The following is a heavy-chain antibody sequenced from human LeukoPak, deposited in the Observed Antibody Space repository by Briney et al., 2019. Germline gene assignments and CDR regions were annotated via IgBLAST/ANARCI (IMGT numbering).Heavy chain of an antibody. J-gene: IGHJ5*02. CDR3: ARGTMAAGFDP. Sequence: SETLSLTCTVSGGSISSYYWNWIRQPAGKGLEWIGRIYSSGSINYNPSLKSRVTVSVDTSENQFSLKLNSVTAADTAIYYCARGTMAAGFDPWGQGTLVTVSS. V-gene: IGHV4-4*07. CDR2: IYSSGSI. D-gene: IGHD4/OR15-4a*01. CDR1: GGSISSYY.